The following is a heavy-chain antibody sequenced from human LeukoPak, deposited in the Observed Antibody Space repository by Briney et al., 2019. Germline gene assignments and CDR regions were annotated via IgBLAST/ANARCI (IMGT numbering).Heavy chain of an antibody. D-gene: IGHD3-16*01. V-gene: IGHV4-4*03. CDR2: IYNSGST. J-gene: IGHJ4*02. CDR1: GVSISSNNR. Sequence: PGTLSLTCTLSGVSISSNNRGSWVRQPPGKGLEWFGKIYNSGSTNYNPSLKSRVTISLDTSKNHFSLNLSSLTAADRAVIYFASGLMDTLGGLIDYWGEGTLVT. CDR3: ASGLMDTLGGLIDY.